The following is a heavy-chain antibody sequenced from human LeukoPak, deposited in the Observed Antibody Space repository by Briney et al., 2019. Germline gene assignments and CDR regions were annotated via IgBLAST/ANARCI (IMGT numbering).Heavy chain of an antibody. V-gene: IGHV4-39*01. D-gene: IGHD3-22*01. CDR1: GGSISSSSYY. J-gene: IGHJ3*02. Sequence: SETLSLTCTVSGGSISSSSYYWGWIRQPPGKGLEWIGSIYYSGSTYYNPSLKSRVTISVDTSKNQFSLKLSSVTAADTAVYYCARLVYERYYYDSSGPVPVAFDIWGQGTMVTVSS. CDR2: IYYSGST. CDR3: ARLVYERYYYDSSGPVPVAFDI.